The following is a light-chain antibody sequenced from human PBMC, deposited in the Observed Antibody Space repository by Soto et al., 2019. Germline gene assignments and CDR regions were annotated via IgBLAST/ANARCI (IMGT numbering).Light chain of an antibody. V-gene: IGKV3-15*01. Sequence: EIVLTQSPATLSVSPGERATLSCRASQSVSNDLAWYQHQPGQAPRLLIYGASTRATGIPARFSGSGSGTEFTLTISSLQPEDFAVYYCQQYNSWPPITFGQGTRLEIK. CDR3: QQYNSWPPIT. CDR2: GAS. CDR1: QSVSND. J-gene: IGKJ5*01.